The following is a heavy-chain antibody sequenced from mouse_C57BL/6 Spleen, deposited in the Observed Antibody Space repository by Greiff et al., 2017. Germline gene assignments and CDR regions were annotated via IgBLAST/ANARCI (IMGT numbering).Heavy chain of an antibody. J-gene: IGHJ3*01. Sequence: VQLQQPGAELVQPGASVKLSCTASGYTFTSYWMHWVKQTPGRGLEWIGRIDPNSGGTKYNEKFKSKATLTVDKPSSTAYMQLSSLTSEDSAVYYGARSLYYDYDVFAYWGQGTLVTVSA. V-gene: IGHV1-72*01. D-gene: IGHD2-4*01. CDR3: ARSLYYDYDVFAY. CDR1: GYTFTSYW. CDR2: IDPNSGGT.